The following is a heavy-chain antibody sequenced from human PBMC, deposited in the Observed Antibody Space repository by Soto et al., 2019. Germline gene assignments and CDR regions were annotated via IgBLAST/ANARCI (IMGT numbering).Heavy chain of an antibody. V-gene: IGHV3-53*01. J-gene: IGHJ6*02. Sequence: PGGSLRLSCAASGFTVSSNYMNWVRQAPGKGLEWVSIIYSDGTTSYADSVKGRFTISRDNFKNTLHLQMNSLRAEDTAVYYCAKDIGGYFDIMKGYTEGQYYYAMDVWGQGNTVTVSS. D-gene: IGHD3-9*01. CDR2: IYSDGTT. CDR3: AKDIGGYFDIMKGYTEGQYYYAMDV. CDR1: GFTVSSNY.